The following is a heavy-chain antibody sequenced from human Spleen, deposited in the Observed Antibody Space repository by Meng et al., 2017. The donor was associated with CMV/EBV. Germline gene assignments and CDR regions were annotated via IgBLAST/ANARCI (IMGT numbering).Heavy chain of an antibody. Sequence: GGSLRLSCAASGFTFSNNAMSWVRQAPGKGLEWVSAISGSSETTSYADSVKGRFTISRDNSKKMLYLQMNSLRAEDTAVYYCARDPYYDFWSGYYRGLADYYYYGMDVWGQGTTVTVSS. CDR1: GFTFSNNA. V-gene: IGHV3-23*01. J-gene: IGHJ6*02. CDR3: ARDPYYDFWSGYYRGLADYYYYGMDV. D-gene: IGHD3-3*01. CDR2: ISGSSETT.